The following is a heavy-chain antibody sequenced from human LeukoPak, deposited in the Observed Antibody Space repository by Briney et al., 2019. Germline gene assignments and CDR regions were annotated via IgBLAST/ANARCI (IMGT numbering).Heavy chain of an antibody. Sequence: GGSLRLSCTASGFTFGDYAMSWFRQAPGKGLEWVSSISSSSSYIYYADSVKGRFTISRDNAKNSLYLQTNSLRAEDTAVYYCAKYSYGFLDVWGKGTTVTVSS. J-gene: IGHJ6*04. D-gene: IGHD5-18*01. CDR1: GFTFGDYA. V-gene: IGHV3-21*01. CDR3: AKYSYGFLDV. CDR2: ISSSSSYI.